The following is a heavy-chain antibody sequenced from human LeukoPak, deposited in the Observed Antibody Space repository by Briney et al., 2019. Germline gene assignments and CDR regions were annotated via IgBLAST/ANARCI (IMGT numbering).Heavy chain of an antibody. CDR1: GFTFSSYG. CDR3: AKAIRDGHNWFDP. V-gene: IGHV3-30*02. CDR2: IRYDGSNK. Sequence: GGSLGLSCAASGFTFSSYGMHWVRQAPGKGLEWVAFIRYDGSNKYYADSVKGRFTISRDNSKNTLYLQMNSLRAEDTAVYYCAKAIRDGHNWFDPWGQGTLVTVSS. J-gene: IGHJ5*02.